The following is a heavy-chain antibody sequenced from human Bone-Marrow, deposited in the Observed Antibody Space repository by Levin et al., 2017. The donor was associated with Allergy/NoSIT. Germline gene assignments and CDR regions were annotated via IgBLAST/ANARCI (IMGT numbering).Heavy chain of an antibody. Sequence: SETLSLTCTVSGGSISTYYWSWIRQPPGKGLEWIGYIYYSGSTNYNPSLKSRVTISVDTSKNQFSLRLSSVTAADTAVYYCERMDAAMAKPMGYWGQGTLVTVSS. D-gene: IGHD5-18*01. CDR1: GGSISTYY. J-gene: IGHJ4*02. CDR3: ERMDAAMAKPMGY. V-gene: IGHV4-59*08. CDR2: IYYSGST.